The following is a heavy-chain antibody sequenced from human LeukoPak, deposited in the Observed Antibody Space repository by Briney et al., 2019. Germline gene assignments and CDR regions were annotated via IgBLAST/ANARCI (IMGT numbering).Heavy chain of an antibody. CDR2: IWYGGSNK. J-gene: IGHJ4*02. CDR1: GFTFSSYG. V-gene: IGHV3-33*08. CDR3: ARGRFATISLDY. Sequence: GGSLRLSCAASGFTFSSYGMHWVRQAPGKGLEWVAVIWYGGSNKYYADSVKGRFTISRDNSKNTLYLQMNSLRAEDTAVYYCARGRFATISLDYWGQGTLVTVSS. D-gene: IGHD5-12*01.